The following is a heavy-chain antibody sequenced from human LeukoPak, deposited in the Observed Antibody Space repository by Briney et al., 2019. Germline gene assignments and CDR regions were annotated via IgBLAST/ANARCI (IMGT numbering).Heavy chain of an antibody. CDR1: GFTFSSYA. Sequence: GGSLRLSCAASGFTFSSYAMHWVRQAPGKGLEWVAVISYDGSNKYYADPVKGRFTISRDNAKNSLYLQMNSLRDEDTAVYYCVRDAAYSAFNMWGQGTMVTVSS. CDR3: VRDAAYSAFNM. V-gene: IGHV3-30-3*01. D-gene: IGHD4-11*01. CDR2: ISYDGSNK. J-gene: IGHJ3*02.